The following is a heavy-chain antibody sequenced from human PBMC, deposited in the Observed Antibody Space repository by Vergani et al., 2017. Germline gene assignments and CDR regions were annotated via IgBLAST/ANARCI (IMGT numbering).Heavy chain of an antibody. CDR1: GFSFGSYC. V-gene: IGHV3-30*02. CDR2: LRYDGTTK. Sequence: QVQLVESGGGVVQPGGSLRLSCAASGFSFGSYCMHWVRVRQAPGKGLEWLAYLRYDGTTKQYADSVKGRFTISRDNSKNMLYLQMDSLRPEDTAMFYCVKDRGASIGFDDWGQGTQVTVAS. J-gene: IGHJ4*02. CDR3: VKDRGASIGFDD. D-gene: IGHD2-2*01.